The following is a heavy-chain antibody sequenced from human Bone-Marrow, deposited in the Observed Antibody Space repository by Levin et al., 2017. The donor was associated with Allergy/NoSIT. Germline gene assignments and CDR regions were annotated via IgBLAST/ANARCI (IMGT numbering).Heavy chain of an antibody. CDR1: GYSISGSAYY. V-gene: IGHV4-39*07. CDR2: INHSGST. CDR3: ARAGRYDY. J-gene: IGHJ4*02. Sequence: SEILSLTCTVSGYSISGSAYYWGWIRQPPGKGLEWIGSINHSGSTYYNPSLKSRVTISVDTSKSQFSLKLSSVTAADTAVYYCARAGRYDYWGQGALVTVSS. D-gene: IGHD3-9*01.